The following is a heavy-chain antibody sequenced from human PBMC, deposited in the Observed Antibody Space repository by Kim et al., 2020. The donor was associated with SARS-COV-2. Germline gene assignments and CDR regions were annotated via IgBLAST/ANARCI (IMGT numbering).Heavy chain of an antibody. D-gene: IGHD3-22*01. V-gene: IGHV4-31*11. CDR3: ARDRVVGYYYDNSDHALTPSNGMDV. CDR2: IYYTGST. Sequence: SETLSLTCAVSGVSLSSGGFHWSWVRQYPGKGPEWIGYIYYTGSTYYCPSLKSRVTISVDTSKNQFSLNLSSVTAADTAVYYCARDRVVGYYYDNSDHALTPSNGMDVWGQGTTVTVSS. J-gene: IGHJ6*02. CDR1: GVSLSSGGFH.